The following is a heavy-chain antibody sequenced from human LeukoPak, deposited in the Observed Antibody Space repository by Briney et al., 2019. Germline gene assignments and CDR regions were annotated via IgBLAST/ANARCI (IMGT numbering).Heavy chain of an antibody. CDR2: IIPIIGTA. CDR3: ASLGAGPDGYFDL. Sequence: AAKVSCKASGSTFSSYAISWARQAPGQGLEWMGGIIPIIGTANYAQKFQGRVTITADESTSTADMELSSLRSEDTAVYYCASLGAGPDGYFDLWGRGTLVTGSS. CDR1: GSTFSSYA. V-gene: IGHV1-69*01. J-gene: IGHJ2*01. D-gene: IGHD6-13*01.